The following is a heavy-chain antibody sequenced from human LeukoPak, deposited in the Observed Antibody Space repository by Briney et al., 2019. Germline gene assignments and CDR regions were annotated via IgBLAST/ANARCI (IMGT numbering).Heavy chain of an antibody. Sequence: GGSLRLSCAASGFTFSGYWMSWVRQAPGKGLEWVANIKQDGSEKYYVDSVKGRFTISRDNAKNSLYLQMNSLRAEDTAVYYCARDRLLVAARGDAFDIWGQGTMVTVSS. CDR2: IKQDGSEK. CDR1: GFTFSGYW. CDR3: ARDRLLVAARGDAFDI. D-gene: IGHD2-15*01. V-gene: IGHV3-7*01. J-gene: IGHJ3*02.